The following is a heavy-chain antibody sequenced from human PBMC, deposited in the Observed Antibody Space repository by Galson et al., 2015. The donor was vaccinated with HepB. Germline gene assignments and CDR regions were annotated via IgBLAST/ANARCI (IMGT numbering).Heavy chain of an antibody. Sequence: SLRLSCAASGFTVSSNYMSWVRQAPGKGLEWVSVIYSGGSTYYADSVKGRFTISRHNSKNTLYLQMNSLRAEDTAVYYCAREDYDILTGSSGMDVWGQGTTVTVSS. V-gene: IGHV3-53*04. J-gene: IGHJ6*02. CDR1: GFTVSSNY. D-gene: IGHD3-9*01. CDR2: IYSGGST. CDR3: AREDYDILTGSSGMDV.